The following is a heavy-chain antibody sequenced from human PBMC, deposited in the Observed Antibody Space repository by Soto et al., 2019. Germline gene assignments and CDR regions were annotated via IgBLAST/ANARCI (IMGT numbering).Heavy chain of an antibody. CDR3: ARDKITGLFDY. Sequence: PSETLSLTCTVSGRSISSYYWSWIRQPPGKGLEWIGYIYYSGSTNCNPSLKSRVTISVDTSKNQFSLKLSSVTAADTAVYYCARDKITGLFDYWGQGTLVTVSS. CDR2: IYYSGST. V-gene: IGHV4-59*01. CDR1: GRSISSYY. J-gene: IGHJ4*02. D-gene: IGHD2-8*02.